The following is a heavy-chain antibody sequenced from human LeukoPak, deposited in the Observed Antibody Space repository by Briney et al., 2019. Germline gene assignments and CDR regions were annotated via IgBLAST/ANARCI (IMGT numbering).Heavy chain of an antibody. V-gene: IGHV3-30*18. CDR1: GFTFSSYG. Sequence: GRSLRLSCAASGFTFSSYGMHWVRQAPGKGLEWVAVISYDGSNKYYADSVKGRFTISRDNSKNTLYLQMNSLRAEDTAVYYCAKCYRGKWYFDYWGQGTLVTVSS. J-gene: IGHJ4*02. CDR3: AKCYRGKWYFDY. D-gene: IGHD2-15*01. CDR2: ISYDGSNK.